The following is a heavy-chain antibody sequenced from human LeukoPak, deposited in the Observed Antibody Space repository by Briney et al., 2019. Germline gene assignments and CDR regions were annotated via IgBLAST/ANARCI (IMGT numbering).Heavy chain of an antibody. J-gene: IGHJ4*02. CDR2: ISYDGSNK. V-gene: IGHV3-30-3*01. Sequence: PGGSLRLSCAASGFTFSSYAMHWVRQAPGKGLEWVAVISYDGSNKYYADSVKGRFTISRDNSKNTLYLQMNSLRAEDTAVYYCATPSGDYWGQGTLVTVSS. D-gene: IGHD3-10*01. CDR3: ATPSGDY. CDR1: GFTFSSYA.